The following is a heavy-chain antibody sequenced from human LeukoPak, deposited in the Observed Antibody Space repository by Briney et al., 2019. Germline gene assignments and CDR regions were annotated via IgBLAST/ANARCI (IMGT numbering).Heavy chain of an antibody. Sequence: WASVTVSCQPSGYTFTGYYMHCVRHAPGQGREWMGWINPNSGGTKHAQTFQGRVTMTRDTSISTAYMAVSRLRSDDTAVYYCARGFTMIVVLDVFDIWGQGTMVTVSS. CDR1: GYTFTGYY. CDR3: ARGFTMIVVLDVFDI. J-gene: IGHJ3*02. V-gene: IGHV1-2*02. CDR2: INPNSGGT. D-gene: IGHD3-22*01.